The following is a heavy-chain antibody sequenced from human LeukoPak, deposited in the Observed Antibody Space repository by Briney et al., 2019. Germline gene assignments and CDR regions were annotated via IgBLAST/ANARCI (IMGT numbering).Heavy chain of an antibody. D-gene: IGHD3-9*01. V-gene: IGHV3-23*01. Sequence: GGSLRLSCAASGFTFSSYAMSWVRQAPGKGLEWVSAISGSGGSTYYADPVKGRFTISRDNSKNTLYLQMNSLRAEDTAVYYCTKRGYDILTGYYAWGQGTLVTVSS. CDR2: ISGSGGST. J-gene: IGHJ5*02. CDR1: GFTFSSYA. CDR3: TKRGYDILTGYYA.